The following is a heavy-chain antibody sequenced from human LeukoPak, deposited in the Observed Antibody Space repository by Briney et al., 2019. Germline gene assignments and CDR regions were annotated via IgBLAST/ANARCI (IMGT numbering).Heavy chain of an antibody. J-gene: IGHJ6*02. Sequence: GASVKVSCKASGYTFTSYGISWVRQAPGQGLEWMGWISAYNGNTNYAQKLQGRVTMTTDTSTSTAYMELRSLRSDDTAVYYCARVFDFWSGCYQPPYYYGMDVWGQGTTVTVSS. CDR2: ISAYNGNT. CDR3: ARVFDFWSGCYQPPYYYGMDV. D-gene: IGHD3-3*01. CDR1: GYTFTSYG. V-gene: IGHV1-18*01.